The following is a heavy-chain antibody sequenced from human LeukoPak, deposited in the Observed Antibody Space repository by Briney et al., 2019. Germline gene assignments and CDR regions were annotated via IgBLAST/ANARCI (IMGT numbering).Heavy chain of an antibody. CDR3: AKDPTTMVRGVITHAFDI. V-gene: IGHV3-23*01. Sequence: PGGSLRLSCAASGFTFSSYAVSWVRQAPEKGLERVSAISGSGGSTYYADSVKGRFTISRDNSKNTLYLQMNSLRAEDTAVYYCAKDPTTMVRGVITHAFDIWGQGTMVTVSS. D-gene: IGHD3-10*01. CDR1: GFTFSSYA. CDR2: ISGSGGST. J-gene: IGHJ3*02.